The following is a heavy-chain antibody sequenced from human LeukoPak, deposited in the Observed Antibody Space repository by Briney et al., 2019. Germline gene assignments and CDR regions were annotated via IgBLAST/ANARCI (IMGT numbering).Heavy chain of an antibody. CDR1: GFTVSSNY. Sequence: GGSLRLSCAASGFTVSSNYMGWVRQAPGKGLEWVSVIYTDGRTYSADSMKGRFTLSRDNSKNTLYLQMSSQRAEDTAVYYCARRRAASWSFDSWGQGTLVTVSS. CDR3: ARRRAASWSFDS. J-gene: IGHJ4*02. V-gene: IGHV3-66*04. D-gene: IGHD6-13*01. CDR2: IYTDGRT.